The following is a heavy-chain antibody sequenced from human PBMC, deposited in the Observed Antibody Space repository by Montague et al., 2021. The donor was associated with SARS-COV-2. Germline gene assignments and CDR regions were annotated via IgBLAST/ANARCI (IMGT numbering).Heavy chain of an antibody. V-gene: IGHV4-34*01. J-gene: IGHJ4*02. CDR2: INHRGTS. CDR3: ARGRQHFNMIVVVMTGGEYYFAY. Sequence: SETLSLTCAVYGGSFSDYYWSWIRQPPGKGLEWIGEINHRGTSNYNPSLKSRVSISVDTSKNQFSLYLSSVTAADTAVYYCARGRQHFNMIVVVMTGGEYYFAYWGQGPLATVSS. CDR1: GGSFSDYY. D-gene: IGHD3-22*01.